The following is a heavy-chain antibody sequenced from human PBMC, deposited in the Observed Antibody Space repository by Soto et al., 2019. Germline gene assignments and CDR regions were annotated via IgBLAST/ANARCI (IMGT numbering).Heavy chain of an antibody. Sequence: QVQLQQWGAGLLKPSETLSLTCAVYGGSFSGYYWSWIRQPPRKGLGWIGEINHSGSTNYNPSLKSRVTISVDTSENQFSLKLSSVTAADTAVYYCAGGSRLWLKHWGQGTLVTVSS. J-gene: IGHJ1*01. D-gene: IGHD5-18*01. V-gene: IGHV4-34*01. CDR3: AGGSRLWLKH. CDR2: INHSGST. CDR1: GGSFSGYY.